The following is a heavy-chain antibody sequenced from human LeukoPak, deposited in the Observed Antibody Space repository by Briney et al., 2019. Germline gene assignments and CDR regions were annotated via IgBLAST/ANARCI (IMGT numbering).Heavy chain of an antibody. J-gene: IGHJ4*02. CDR2: ISSSSSYI. CDR3: TSRYSSSHLDFDY. D-gene: IGHD6-13*01. V-gene: IGHV3-21*04. CDR1: GFTFSSYS. Sequence: GSLRLSCAASGFTFSSYSMNWVRQAPGKGLEWVSSISSSSSYIYYADSVKGRFTISRDNAKNSLYLQMNSLKTEDTAVYYCTSRYSSSHLDFDYWGQGTLVTVSS.